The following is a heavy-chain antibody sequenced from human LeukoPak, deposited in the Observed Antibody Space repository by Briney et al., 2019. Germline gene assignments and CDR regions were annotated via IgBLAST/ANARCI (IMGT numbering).Heavy chain of an antibody. Sequence: GASVKVSCKASGYTFTGYYMHWVRQAPGQGLEWMGWINPNSGGTNYAQKFQGRVTMTRDTSISTAYMELSRLRSDATAVYYCAREGIAVAGTYNYYYYGMDVWGQGTTVTVSS. CDR1: GYTFTGYY. CDR3: AREGIAVAGTYNYYYYGMDV. J-gene: IGHJ6*02. V-gene: IGHV1-2*02. D-gene: IGHD6-19*01. CDR2: INPNSGGT.